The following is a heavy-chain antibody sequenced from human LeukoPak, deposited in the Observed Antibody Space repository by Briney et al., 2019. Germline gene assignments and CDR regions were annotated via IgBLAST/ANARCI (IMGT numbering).Heavy chain of an antibody. CDR3: ARPSRDGFRYTFDY. J-gene: IGHJ4*01. D-gene: IGHD5-24*01. CDR1: GGSIGSYY. V-gene: IGHV4-59*01. CDR2: IYNSGST. Sequence: PSETLSLTCTVSGGSIGSYYWSWIRQPPGKGLEWIGYIYNSGSTNYNPSLKSRVTISVDTSKNQFSLKLSSVGAADTAVYYCARPSRDGFRYTFDYWGHGTLVTVSS.